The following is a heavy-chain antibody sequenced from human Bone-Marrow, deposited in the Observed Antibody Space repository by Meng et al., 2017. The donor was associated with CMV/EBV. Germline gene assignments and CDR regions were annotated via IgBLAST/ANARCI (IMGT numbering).Heavy chain of an antibody. J-gene: IGHJ6*02. CDR3: ARADFGTTVTHALVYGMDV. CDR1: GFTVSSNY. CDR2: IYSGGST. V-gene: IGHV3-53*01. D-gene: IGHD4-11*01. Sequence: GGSLRLSCAASGFTVSSNYMSWVRQAPGKGLEWVSVIYSGGSTYYADSVKGRFTISRDNAKNSLYLQMNSLRAEDTAVYYCARADFGTTVTHALVYGMDVWGQGTTVTVSS.